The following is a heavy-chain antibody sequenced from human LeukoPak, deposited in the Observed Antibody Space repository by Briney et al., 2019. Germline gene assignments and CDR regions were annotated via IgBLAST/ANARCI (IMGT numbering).Heavy chain of an antibody. CDR3: ARVDILTGYKMDV. J-gene: IGHJ6*04. V-gene: IGHV3-48*03. Sequence: GGSLRLSCAASGFTFSSYEMNWVRQAPGKGLEWVSYISSSGSTIYYADSVKGRFTISRDNAKNSLYLQMNSLRAEDTAVYYCARVDILTGYKMDVWGKGTTVTISS. D-gene: IGHD3-9*01. CDR1: GFTFSSYE. CDR2: ISSSGSTI.